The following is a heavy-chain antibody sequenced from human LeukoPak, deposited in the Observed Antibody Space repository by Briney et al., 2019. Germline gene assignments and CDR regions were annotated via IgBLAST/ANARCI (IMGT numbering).Heavy chain of an antibody. D-gene: IGHD5-24*01. Sequence: SVKVSCKASGGTFSSYATSWVRQAPGQGLEWMGGIIPIFGTANYAQKFQGRVTITTDESTSTAYMELSSLRSEDTAVYYCARCRRDGYNDEGHFDYWGQGTLVTVSS. CDR2: IIPIFGTA. J-gene: IGHJ4*02. V-gene: IGHV1-69*05. CDR1: GGTFSSYA. CDR3: ARCRRDGYNDEGHFDY.